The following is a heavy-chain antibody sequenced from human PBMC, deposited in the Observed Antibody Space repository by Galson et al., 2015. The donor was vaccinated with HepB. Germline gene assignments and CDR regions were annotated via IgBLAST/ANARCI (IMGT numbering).Heavy chain of an antibody. CDR2: IYYSGST. V-gene: IGHV4-59*01. J-gene: IGHJ4*02. Sequence: SETLSLTCTVSGGSISSYYWSRIRQPPGKGLEWIGYIYYSGSTNYNPSLKSRVTISVDTSKNQFSLKLSSVTAADTAVYYCARANRYGTFLDYWGQGTLVTVSS. D-gene: IGHD5-18*01. CDR3: ARANRYGTFLDY. CDR1: GGSISSYY.